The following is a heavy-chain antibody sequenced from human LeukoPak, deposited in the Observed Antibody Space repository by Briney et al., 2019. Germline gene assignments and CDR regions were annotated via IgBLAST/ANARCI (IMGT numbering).Heavy chain of an antibody. CDR3: AKEGAVAAKAYFDS. CDR2: ISYDGRNK. V-gene: IGHV3-30*18. D-gene: IGHD6-19*01. CDR1: GFTFSSYS. J-gene: IGHJ4*02. Sequence: GGSLRLSCAASGFTFSSYSMNWVRQAPGKGLEWVAVISYDGRNKYYADSVKGRFTISRDNSKNTLYLQMNSLRAEDTAVYYCAKEGAVAAKAYFDSWGQGTLVTVSS.